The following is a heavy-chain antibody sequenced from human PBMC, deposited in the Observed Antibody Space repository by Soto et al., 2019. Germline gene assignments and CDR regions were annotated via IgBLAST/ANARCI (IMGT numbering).Heavy chain of an antibody. D-gene: IGHD3-10*01. J-gene: IGHJ4*02. V-gene: IGHV4-31*03. CDR2: IYYSGST. CDR1: GGSISSGGYY. Sequence: PSETLSLTCTVSGGSISSGGYYWSWIRQHPGKGLEWIGYIYYSGSTYYNPSLKSRVTISVDTSKNQFSLKLSSVTAADTAVYYCARDPRVGITMVRGPNWGQGTLVTVSS. CDR3: ARDPRVGITMVRGPN.